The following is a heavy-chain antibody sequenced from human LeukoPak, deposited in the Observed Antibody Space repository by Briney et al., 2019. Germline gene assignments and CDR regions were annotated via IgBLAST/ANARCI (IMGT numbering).Heavy chain of an antibody. CDR2: ISYSGGST. Sequence: PGGSLRLSCAASGLTFSSYAMNWVRQAPGKGLEWVSTISYSGGSTYYVDSVKGRFTISRDNAKNSLYLQMNSLRAEDTAVYYCARAIALSAMVRGVVSFDYWGQGTLVTVSS. J-gene: IGHJ4*02. V-gene: IGHV3-23*01. CDR1: GLTFSSYA. CDR3: ARAIALSAMVRGVVSFDY. D-gene: IGHD3-10*01.